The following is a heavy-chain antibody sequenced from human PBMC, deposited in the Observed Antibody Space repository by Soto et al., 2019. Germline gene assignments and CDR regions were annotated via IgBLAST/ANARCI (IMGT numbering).Heavy chain of an antibody. CDR3: ARDSGIAAAGHLGY. D-gene: IGHD6-13*01. CDR2: IIPILGIA. CDR1: GGTFSSYT. J-gene: IGHJ4*02. Sequence: AASVKVSCKASGGTFSSYTISWVRQAPGQGLEWMGRIIPILGIANYAQKFQGRVTITADKSTSTAYMELSSLRSEDTAVYYCARDSGIAAAGHLGYWGQGTLVTVSS. V-gene: IGHV1-69*04.